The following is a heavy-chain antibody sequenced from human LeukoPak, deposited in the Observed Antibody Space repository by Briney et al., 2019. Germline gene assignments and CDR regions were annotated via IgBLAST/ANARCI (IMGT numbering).Heavy chain of an antibody. J-gene: IGHJ4*02. Sequence: SETLSLTCTVSGYSISSGYCWGWVRRPPGKGLQYIGALCQSGSSYSNPSLQRRGTISTDTSRNQLSLSLTSVTAADTPIYYCGRIDWVFDYWGQGALVTVSS. CDR2: LCQSGSS. V-gene: IGHV4-38-2*02. CDR1: GYSISSGYC. D-gene: IGHD3-9*01. CDR3: GRIDWVFDY.